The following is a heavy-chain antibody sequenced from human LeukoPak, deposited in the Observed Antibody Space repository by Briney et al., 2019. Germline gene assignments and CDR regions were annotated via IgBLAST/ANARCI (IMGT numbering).Heavy chain of an antibody. Sequence: GGSLRLSCVASGFTLSNNYMSWVRQAPGKGLDWVSIIYSGGGTYYADSVKGRFTISRDSSKNTLYLQMKSLRAEDTAVYYCARGGNGPFDYWGQGTLVTVSS. V-gene: IGHV3-53*01. J-gene: IGHJ4*02. CDR1: GFTLSNNY. CDR2: IYSGGGT. D-gene: IGHD3-16*01. CDR3: ARGGNGPFDY.